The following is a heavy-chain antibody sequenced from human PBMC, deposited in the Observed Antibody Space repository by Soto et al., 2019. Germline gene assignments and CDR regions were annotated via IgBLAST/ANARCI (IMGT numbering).Heavy chain of an antibody. CDR2: IYHSGKT. Sequence: PSETLSLTCSVAGGYIIGGGYSWSWIRQPPGKGLEWIGYIYHSGKTYYNPSLKSRVTISVDRSKNQFSLKLSSVTAADTAVYYCARVPDRWGQGTLVTVSS. CDR3: ARVPDR. J-gene: IGHJ5*02. V-gene: IGHV4-30-2*01. D-gene: IGHD2-2*01. CDR1: GGYIIGGGYS.